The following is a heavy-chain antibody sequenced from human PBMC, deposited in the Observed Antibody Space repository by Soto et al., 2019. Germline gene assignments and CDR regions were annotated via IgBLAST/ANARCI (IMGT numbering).Heavy chain of an antibody. Sequence: QVQLVQSGAEVKKPGSSVKVSCKAARYIFTAYFMRWVRQAPGQGLEWMGWINPNNGATHYGLSFQGRITMTRDTYISTAYMDLISLRSDDTAYYSCASHDQGARFDPWGQGTLVIVSS. V-gene: IGHV1-2*02. CDR1: RYIFTAYF. CDR2: INPNNGAT. CDR3: ASHDQGARFDP. J-gene: IGHJ5*02. D-gene: IGHD3-3*01.